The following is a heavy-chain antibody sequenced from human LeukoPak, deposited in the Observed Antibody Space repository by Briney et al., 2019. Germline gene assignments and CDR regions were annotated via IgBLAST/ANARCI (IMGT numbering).Heavy chain of an antibody. CDR2: TYYRSKWYS. V-gene: IGHV6-1*01. CDR1: GDSVSSNSVA. J-gene: IGHJ4*02. CDR3: ARVVSREWFFDY. Sequence: SQTLSLTCAISGDSVSSNSVAWTWIRQPPSRGLEWLGRTYYRSKWYSDYAVSVKSRITINPDTSKNQFSLQLKSVTPEDTAVYYCARVVSREWFFDYWGQGTLVTVSS. D-gene: IGHD3-3*01.